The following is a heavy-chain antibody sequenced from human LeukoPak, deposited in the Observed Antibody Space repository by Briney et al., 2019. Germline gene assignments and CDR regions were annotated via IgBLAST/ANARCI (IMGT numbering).Heavy chain of an antibody. D-gene: IGHD3-10*01. CDR2: IYPDDADT. J-gene: IGHJ5*02. Sequence: GVSLQISCKASGYHFNTYWIGWVRPLPGEGLEWMGVIYPDDADTRYSPTFQGQVTISADKSITTAYLQWSSLKASDTAMYYCARQRGASGGINWIDPWGQGTLVTVSS. CDR1: GYHFNTYW. CDR3: ARQRGASGGINWIDP. V-gene: IGHV5-51*01.